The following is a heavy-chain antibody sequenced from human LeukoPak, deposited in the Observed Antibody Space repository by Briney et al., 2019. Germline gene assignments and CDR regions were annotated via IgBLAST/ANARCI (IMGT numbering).Heavy chain of an antibody. V-gene: IGHV4-34*01. CDR3: ARGSSSSIKRYGYYYYYYGMDV. CDR1: GFTFNSYA. Sequence: GSLRLSCAASGFTFNSYAMSWIRQPPGKGLEWIGEINHSGSTNYNPSLKSRVTISVDTSKNQFSLKLSSVTAADTAVYYCARGSSSSIKRYGYYYYYYGMDVWGQGTTVTVSS. J-gene: IGHJ6*02. CDR2: INHSGST. D-gene: IGHD6-13*01.